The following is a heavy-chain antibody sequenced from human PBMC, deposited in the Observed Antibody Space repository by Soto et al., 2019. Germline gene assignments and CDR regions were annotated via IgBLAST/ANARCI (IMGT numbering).Heavy chain of an antibody. J-gene: IGHJ4*02. CDR2: ISASGGST. V-gene: IGHV3-23*01. Sequence: PXGSRRLSCAAASFTSNSCGRTRVHQAPGKGVEWVSGISASGGSTYYADSVKGRFTISRDNSKNTLYLQMNSLRAEDTAVYYCAKQRGSNGYDYFDYWGQVALVTVSS. CDR3: AKQRGSNGYDYFDY. D-gene: IGHD5-12*01. CDR1: SFTSNSCG.